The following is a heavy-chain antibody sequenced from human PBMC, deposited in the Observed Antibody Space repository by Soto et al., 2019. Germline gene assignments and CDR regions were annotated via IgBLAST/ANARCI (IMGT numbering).Heavy chain of an antibody. V-gene: IGHV3-23*01. Sequence: EVQLLDSGGGLVQPGGSLRLSCAASGFTFSNYAMNWVRQAPGKGLEWVSVISGSGDSTYYADSVKGRFTISRDNSKNTLYLQMNSQRAEDTAVYYCARRGPGSYFDYWGQGTLVTVSS. CDR3: ARRGPGSYFDY. D-gene: IGHD2-15*01. CDR2: ISGSGDST. CDR1: GFTFSNYA. J-gene: IGHJ4*02.